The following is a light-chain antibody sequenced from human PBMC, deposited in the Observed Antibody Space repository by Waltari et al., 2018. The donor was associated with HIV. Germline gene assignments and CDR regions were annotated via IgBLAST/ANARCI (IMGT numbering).Light chain of an antibody. V-gene: IGLV1-47*01. Sequence: SVLTQPPSASGTPGQRVTIPCSGSTSNIGRNDVFWYQHLPGAAPKLLIHRNNQRPSGVPDRFSGSTSGTSASLAISGLRSEDEADYYCVAWDDSLRGVLFGGGTKVAVL. J-gene: IGLJ2*01. CDR3: VAWDDSLRGVL. CDR1: TSNIGRND. CDR2: RNN.